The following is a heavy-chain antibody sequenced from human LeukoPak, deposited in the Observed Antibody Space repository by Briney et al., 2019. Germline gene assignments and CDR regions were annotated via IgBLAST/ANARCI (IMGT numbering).Heavy chain of an antibody. V-gene: IGHV3-30-3*01. CDR2: ISYDGSNK. J-gene: IGHJ4*02. CDR1: GFTFSSYA. D-gene: IGHD5-12*01. CDR3: ATPDIVANPGDY. Sequence: GGSLRLSCAASGFTFSSYAMHWVRQAPGKGLEWVAVISYDGSNKYYADSVKGRFTISRDNSKNTLYLQMNSLRAEDTAVYYCATPDIVANPGDYWGQGTLVTVSS.